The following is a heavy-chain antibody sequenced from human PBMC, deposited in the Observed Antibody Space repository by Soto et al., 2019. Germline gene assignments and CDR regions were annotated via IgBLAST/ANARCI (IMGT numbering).Heavy chain of an antibody. CDR1: GFTFSDYY. J-gene: IGHJ2*01. CDR2: ISSSGSII. Sequence: GGSLRLSCAASGFTFSDYYMSWVRQAPGKGVEWLAYISSSGSIIKFADSVKGRFTISRDNAKRSLFLQMNSLRAEDTAVYYCARQGTTLGVGMDWYLDLWGRGTLVT. V-gene: IGHV3-11*01. CDR3: ARQGTTLGVGMDWYLDL. D-gene: IGHD3-3*01.